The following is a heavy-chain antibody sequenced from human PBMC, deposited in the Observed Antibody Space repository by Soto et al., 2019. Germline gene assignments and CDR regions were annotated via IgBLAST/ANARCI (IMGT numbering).Heavy chain of an antibody. CDR3: ARRARTATTNWGAFDI. D-gene: IGHD1-7*01. Sequence: EVQLLESGGGLVQPGGSLRLSCAASGFTCSNYVMNWVRQAPGKGVEWVSTISYSADKTVSADSVTGRFTISRDNSRDTLFLQMNSLRADDAAVYYCARRARTATTNWGAFDIWGQGTMVTVSS. V-gene: IGHV3-23*01. CDR2: ISYSADKT. CDR1: GFTCSNYV. J-gene: IGHJ3*02.